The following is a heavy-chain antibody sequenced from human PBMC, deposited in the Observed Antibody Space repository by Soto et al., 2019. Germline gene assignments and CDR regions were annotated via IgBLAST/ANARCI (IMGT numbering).Heavy chain of an antibody. J-gene: IGHJ6*02. D-gene: IGHD2-15*01. CDR2: INHSGST. CDR3: ARVGIWCSGGSCYYYGMDV. Sequence: SETQSLTSAVYGGYFSGYDWSWIRQPPGKGLEWIGEINHSGSTNYNPSLKSRVTISVDTSKNQFSLKLSSVTAADTAVYYCARVGIWCSGGSCYYYGMDVWGQGTTVTVSS. CDR1: GGYFSGYD. V-gene: IGHV4-34*01.